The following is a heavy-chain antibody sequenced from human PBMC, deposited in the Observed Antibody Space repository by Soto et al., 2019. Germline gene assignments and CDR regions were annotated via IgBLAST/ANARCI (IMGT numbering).Heavy chain of an antibody. CDR1: VYSFNRYL. CDR3: ARHVAVAGRVDV. Sequence: ESLKISCKGSVYSFNRYLNGWVRQMPGKGLEWMGIIYPGDSDTRYSPSFQGQVTISADKSISTAYLQWSSLKASDTAMYYCARHVAVAGRVDVWGQGTTVTVSS. CDR2: IYPGDSDT. J-gene: IGHJ6*02. V-gene: IGHV5-51*01. D-gene: IGHD6-19*01.